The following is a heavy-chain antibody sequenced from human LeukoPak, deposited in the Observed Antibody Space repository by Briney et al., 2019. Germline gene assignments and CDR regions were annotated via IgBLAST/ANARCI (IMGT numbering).Heavy chain of an antibody. J-gene: IGHJ4*02. CDR1: GFSFSSFW. Sequence: RPGGSLRLSCAASGFSFSSFWMTWGRQAPGKGPEWVANINEDGSEKNYVDSVKGRFAISRDNGKSSLYLEMNSLRADDTAVYFCVQGGHFDFWGQGAPVTASS. V-gene: IGHV3-7*01. CDR2: INEDGSEK. CDR3: VQGGHFDF. D-gene: IGHD3-16*01.